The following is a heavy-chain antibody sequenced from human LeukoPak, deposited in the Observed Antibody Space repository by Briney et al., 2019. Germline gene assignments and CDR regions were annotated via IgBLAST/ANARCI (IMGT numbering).Heavy chain of an antibody. D-gene: IGHD2-2*03. J-gene: IGHJ3*02. V-gene: IGHV3-30*19. CDR3: ARDREVDIVEDAFDI. Sequence: GGSLRLSCAASGFTFSSYGMHWVRQAPGKGLEWVAVISYDGSNKYYADSVKGRFTISRDNSKNTLYLQMNSLRAEDTAVYYCARDREVDIVEDAFDIWGQGTMVTVSS. CDR2: ISYDGSNK. CDR1: GFTFSSYG.